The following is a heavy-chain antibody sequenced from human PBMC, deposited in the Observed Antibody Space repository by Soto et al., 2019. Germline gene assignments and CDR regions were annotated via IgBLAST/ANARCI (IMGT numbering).Heavy chain of an antibody. CDR1: GFTFSNYA. CDR2: ISYVGSNE. J-gene: IGHJ6*02. D-gene: IGHD3-10*01. CDR3: ARGTSYQYYYAMDV. Sequence: QVQLAESGGGVVPPGRSLRLSCAASGFTFSNYAMHWVRQAPGKGLEWVAVISYVGSNEFYADSVKGRSTISRDNSNNTLYLQINSLRVEDMALYYCARGTSYQYYYAMDVWGQGTTVTVSS. V-gene: IGHV3-30-3*01.